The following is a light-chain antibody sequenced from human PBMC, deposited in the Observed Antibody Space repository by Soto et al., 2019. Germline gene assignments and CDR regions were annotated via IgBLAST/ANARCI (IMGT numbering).Light chain of an antibody. CDR2: FNN. V-gene: IGLV1-44*01. J-gene: IGLJ3*02. Sequence: QSVLTQPPSASVTPGQGVTISCSGSSSDIGSNTVNWYQQLPGTDPKLLIYFNNQRPSGVPDRFSGSKSGTSASLAISGLQSEDEAQYYCAAWDDSLNGPVFGGGTKVTVL. CDR1: SSDIGSNT. CDR3: AAWDDSLNGPV.